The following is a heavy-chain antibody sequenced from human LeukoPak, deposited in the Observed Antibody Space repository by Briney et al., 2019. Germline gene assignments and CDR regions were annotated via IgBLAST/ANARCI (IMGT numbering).Heavy chain of an antibody. CDR2: INPNSGGT. Sequence: ASVKVSCKASGYTFTGYYMHWVRQAPGQGLEWMGWINPNSGGTNYAQKFQGRVTMTRDTSISTAYMGLSRLRSDDTAVYYCARVNSDSSGYYYFDYWGQGTLVTVSS. CDR3: ARVNSDSSGYYYFDY. J-gene: IGHJ4*02. D-gene: IGHD3-22*01. V-gene: IGHV1-2*02. CDR1: GYTFTGYY.